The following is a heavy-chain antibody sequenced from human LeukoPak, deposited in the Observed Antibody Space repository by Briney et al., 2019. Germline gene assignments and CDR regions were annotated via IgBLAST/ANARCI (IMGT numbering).Heavy chain of an antibody. J-gene: IGHJ4*02. Sequence: ASVKVSCKASGYTFTSYAMNWVRQAPGQGLEWMGWINTNTGNPTYAQGFTGRFVFSLDTSVSTAYLQISSLKAEDTAVYYCARGYCSSTSCYTGVDYWGQGTLVTVPS. CDR3: ARGYCSSTSCYTGVDY. CDR2: INTNTGNP. V-gene: IGHV7-4-1*02. CDR1: GYTFTSYA. D-gene: IGHD2-2*02.